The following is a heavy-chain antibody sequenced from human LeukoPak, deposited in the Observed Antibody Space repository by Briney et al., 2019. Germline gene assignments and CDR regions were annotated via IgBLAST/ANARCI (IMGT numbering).Heavy chain of an antibody. D-gene: IGHD5-24*01. V-gene: IGHV4-59*01. Sequence: SETLSLTCTVSGGSFSSYYWSWIRQPPGKGLEWIGYIYYSGSTNYHPALKSRVTISVDTSKNQFSLKLSSVTAGDTAVYYCARFDRTRGDYWGEGTLVTVSS. J-gene: IGHJ4*02. CDR3: ARFDRTRGDY. CDR2: IYYSGST. CDR1: GGSFSSYY.